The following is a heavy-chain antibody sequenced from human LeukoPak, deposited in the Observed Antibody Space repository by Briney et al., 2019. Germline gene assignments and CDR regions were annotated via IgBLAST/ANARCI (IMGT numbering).Heavy chain of an antibody. D-gene: IGHD6-13*01. J-gene: IGHJ4*02. V-gene: IGHV3-66*02. CDR3: VTSTGQQFIPYDY. CDR2: IYDGDAA. CDR1: GINVSSNY. Sequence: GGSLRLSCAASGINVSSNYMTWIRQAPGKGLEWVSLIYDGDAAYYAESVRGRFMISRDNLKNTLFLQMNSLRVEDTAVYYCVTSTGQQFIPYDYWGQGTHVTVFS.